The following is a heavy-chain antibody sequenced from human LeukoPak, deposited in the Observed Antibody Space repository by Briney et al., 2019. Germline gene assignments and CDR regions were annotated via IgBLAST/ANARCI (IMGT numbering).Heavy chain of an antibody. V-gene: IGHV3-48*03. J-gene: IGHJ4*02. CDR2: ISSSGSTI. CDR3: ARDRLTSGSYFFDY. CDR1: GFTFSSYE. D-gene: IGHD1-26*01. Sequence: GGSLRLSCAASGFTFSSYEMNWVRQAPGKGLEWVSYISSSGSTIYYADSVKGRFTISRDNAKNSLYLQMNSLRAEDTAVYYCARDRLTSGSYFFDYWGQGTLVTVSS.